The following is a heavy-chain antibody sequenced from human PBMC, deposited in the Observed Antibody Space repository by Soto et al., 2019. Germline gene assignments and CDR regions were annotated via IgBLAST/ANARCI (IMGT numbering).Heavy chain of an antibody. V-gene: IGHV3-30*18. Sequence: GGSLRLSCAASGFTFSSYGMHWVRQAPGKGLEWVAVISYDGSNKYYADSVKGRFTISRDNSKNTLYLQMNSLRAEDTAVYYCVKVLPPYSSRHPFQNWGQGTMVTVSS. D-gene: IGHD6-19*01. J-gene: IGHJ1*01. CDR1: GFTFSSYG. CDR2: ISYDGSNK. CDR3: VKVLPPYSSRHPFQN.